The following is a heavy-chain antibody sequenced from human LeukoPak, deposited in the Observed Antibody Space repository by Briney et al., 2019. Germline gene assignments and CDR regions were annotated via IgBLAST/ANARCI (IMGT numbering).Heavy chain of an antibody. CDR3: VKDGGNIYNWFDT. Sequence: VGSLRLSCAASGVTIDAYAMHWVRQAPGRGLECVSLISGSADTKYYSDSVKGRFTISRDNTKNSLFLQMNSLRTEDTAWCYCVKDGGNIYNWFDTWGQGSLVTVSS. CDR2: ISGSADTK. CDR1: GVTIDAYA. D-gene: IGHD2/OR15-2a*01. V-gene: IGHV3-43*02. J-gene: IGHJ5*02.